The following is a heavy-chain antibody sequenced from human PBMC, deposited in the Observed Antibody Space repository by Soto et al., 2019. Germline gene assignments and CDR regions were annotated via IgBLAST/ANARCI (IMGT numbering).Heavy chain of an antibody. V-gene: IGHV3-30*18. CDR1: GFTFSSYG. Sequence: GGSLRLSCAASGFTFSSYGMHWVRQAPGKGLEWVAVISYDGSNKYYADSVKGRFTISRENSKNTLYLQMNSLRAEDTAVYYCAKGTRGSYGMDVWGQGTTVTVSS. CDR3: AKGTRGSYGMDV. J-gene: IGHJ6*02. CDR2: ISYDGSNK. D-gene: IGHD2-15*01.